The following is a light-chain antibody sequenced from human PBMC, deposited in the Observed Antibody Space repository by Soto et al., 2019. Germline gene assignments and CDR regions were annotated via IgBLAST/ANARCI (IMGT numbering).Light chain of an antibody. CDR3: QQYNSYPWT. CDR1: QSISSW. J-gene: IGKJ1*01. V-gene: IGKV1-5*03. Sequence: DIQMTQSPSTLSASVGDRVTITCRASQSISSWLAWYQQKPGKAPKLLIYKASSLESGVPSRFSGSGSGTEFTLTISSLQPDDFETYYCQQYNSYPWTLALGTKVDIK. CDR2: KAS.